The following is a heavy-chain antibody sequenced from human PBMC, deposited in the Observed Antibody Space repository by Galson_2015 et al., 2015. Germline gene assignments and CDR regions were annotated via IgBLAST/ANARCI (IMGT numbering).Heavy chain of an antibody. CDR3: ATPRYCSSAGCYTWFDY. J-gene: IGHJ4*02. D-gene: IGHD2-2*02. V-gene: IGHV3-23*01. CDR2: ISGSGNTK. Sequence: SLRLSCAASGFTFSSSAMSWVRQAPGKGPEWVSGISGSGNTKYYADSAKGRFTISRDNSENTMYLQMDSLRADDTAVYYCATPRYCSSAGCYTWFDYWGQGTLVTVSS. CDR1: GFTFSSSA.